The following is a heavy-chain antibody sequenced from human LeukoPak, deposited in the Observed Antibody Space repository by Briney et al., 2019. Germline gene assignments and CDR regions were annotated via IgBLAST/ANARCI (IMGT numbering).Heavy chain of an antibody. J-gene: IGHJ6*02. CDR3: AREVDYGMDV. CDR2: ISPDSNYK. CDR1: GFTFSTYS. V-gene: IGHV3-21*04. Sequence: GESLRLSCAASGFTFSTYSMNWLRLAPGKGLEWVSSISPDSNYKYYVDSVKGRFTISRDNAKSSLYLQMNSLRAEDTAVYYCAREVDYGMDVWGQGTTVTVSS.